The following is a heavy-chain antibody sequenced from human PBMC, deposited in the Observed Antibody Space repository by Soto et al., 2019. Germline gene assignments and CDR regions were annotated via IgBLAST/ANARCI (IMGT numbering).Heavy chain of an antibody. D-gene: IGHD2-15*01. CDR3: ARLQEGYCSGGSCYYYYGMDV. V-gene: IGHV5-10-1*01. CDR1: GYSFTSYW. Sequence: HGESLKISCKGSGYSFTSYWISWVRQMPGKGLEWMGRIDPSDSYTNYSPSFQGHVTISADKSISTAYQQWSSLKASDTAMYYCARLQEGYCSGGSCYYYYGMDVWGQGTTVTVS. J-gene: IGHJ6*02. CDR2: IDPSDSYT.